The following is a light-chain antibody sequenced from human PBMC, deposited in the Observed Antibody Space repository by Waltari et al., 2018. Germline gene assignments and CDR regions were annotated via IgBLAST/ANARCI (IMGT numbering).Light chain of an antibody. Sequence: QSVLTQPPSVSAAPGQRITISCTGTSSNIGAAYDVHWYLQLPGPAPKLLILGNNHRPSGVPDRFSASKSDTSASLAITGLQAEDEADYYCQSYDSSLSGVIFGGGTKLTVL. CDR1: SSNIGAAYD. CDR3: QSYDSSLSGVI. V-gene: IGLV1-40*01. CDR2: GNN. J-gene: IGLJ2*01.